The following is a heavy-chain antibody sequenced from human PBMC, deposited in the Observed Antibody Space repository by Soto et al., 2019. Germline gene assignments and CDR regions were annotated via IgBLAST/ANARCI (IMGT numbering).Heavy chain of an antibody. Sequence: QVQLVQSGAEVKKPGASVKVSCKASGYTFTSYYMHWVRQAPGQGLEWMGIINPSGGSTSYAQKFQGRVTMNRDTSTSTVYMELSSLRSEDTAVYYCARDSGSYSIEWYFDLWGRGTLVTVSS. CDR1: GYTFTSYY. D-gene: IGHD3-3*02. CDR3: ARDSGSYSIEWYFDL. CDR2: INPSGGST. J-gene: IGHJ2*01. V-gene: IGHV1-46*03.